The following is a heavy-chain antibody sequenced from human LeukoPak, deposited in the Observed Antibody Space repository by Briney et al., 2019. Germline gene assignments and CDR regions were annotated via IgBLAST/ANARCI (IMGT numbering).Heavy chain of an antibody. CDR1: GFTVSDNY. CDR3: AKFRVRGVLNNWFDP. Sequence: RTGGSLRLSCAASGFTVSDNYMTRVRQAPGKGLEWVSAISGSGGSTYYADSVKGRFTISRDNSKNTLYLQMNSLRAEDTAVYYCAKFRVRGVLNNWFDPWGQGTLVTVSS. D-gene: IGHD3-10*01. V-gene: IGHV3-23*01. J-gene: IGHJ5*02. CDR2: ISGSGGST.